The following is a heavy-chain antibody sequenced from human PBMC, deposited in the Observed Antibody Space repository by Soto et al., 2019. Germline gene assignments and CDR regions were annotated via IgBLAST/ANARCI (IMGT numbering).Heavy chain of an antibody. V-gene: IGHV1-69*06. J-gene: IGHJ4*02. CDR3: AVTVTGSRSPLAH. CDR2: IIPIYASP. Sequence: SVKVSCKASGGTFSSNAISWVRQTPGQGLEWMGGIIPIYASPNYAQNFQGRVTVTADKATSTAYLELSRLKFADSAIYYCAVTVTGSRSPLAHWGQGTLVTVSS. D-gene: IGHD3-9*01. CDR1: GGTFSSNA.